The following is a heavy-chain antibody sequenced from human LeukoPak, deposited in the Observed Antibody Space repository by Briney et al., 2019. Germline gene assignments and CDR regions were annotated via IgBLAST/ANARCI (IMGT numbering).Heavy chain of an antibody. CDR2: INPSDGST. CDR1: GYTFNSYY. D-gene: IGHD3-22*01. Sequence: ASVKVSCKASGYTFNSYYIHWVRQAPGQGLEWMGLINPSDGSTTYAQKFQGRVTVTRDMSTSTVYLDLRSLRSEDMAVYYCARKRRYFYDTGGYISWGQGTLVTVSS. CDR3: ARKRRYFYDTGGYIS. V-gene: IGHV1-46*02. J-gene: IGHJ5*02.